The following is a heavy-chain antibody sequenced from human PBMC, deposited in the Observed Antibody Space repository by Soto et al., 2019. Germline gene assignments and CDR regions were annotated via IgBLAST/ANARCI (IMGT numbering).Heavy chain of an antibody. J-gene: IGHJ6*02. D-gene: IGHD2-15*01. CDR2: IIPILDIP. V-gene: IGHV1-69*02. CDR3: ASHCTGVLVLGASPPGGDNYGGDV. Sequence: QVQLVQSGAEVKKPGSSVKVSCKASGGTFSRYTISWVRQAPGQGLEWMGRIIPILDIPNYAQNFQGRDTITAEKYTGTACMELSSLRSDGTAVYYCASHCTGVLVLGASPPGGDNYGGDVWGQGTTVTVSS. CDR1: GGTFSRYT.